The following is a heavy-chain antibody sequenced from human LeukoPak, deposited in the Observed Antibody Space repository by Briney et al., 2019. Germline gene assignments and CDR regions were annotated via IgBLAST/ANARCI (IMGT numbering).Heavy chain of an antibody. CDR3: AKAPYSGSYYDFDY. D-gene: IGHD1-26*01. V-gene: IGHV3-30*02. CDR2: VAYDGSSK. CDR1: GFSFSSYE. J-gene: IGHJ4*02. Sequence: GGSLRLSCAASGFSFSSYEMNWVRQAPGKGLEWVAFVAYDGSSKYYRDSVKGRFIISRDYSRNTLYLQMNSLRAEDTAVYYCAKAPYSGSYYDFDYWGQGTLVTVSS.